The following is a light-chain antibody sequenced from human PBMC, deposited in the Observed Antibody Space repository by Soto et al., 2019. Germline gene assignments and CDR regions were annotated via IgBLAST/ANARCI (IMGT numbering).Light chain of an antibody. CDR3: QQYGSSGT. Sequence: EFVLTQSPCTLSWSPGERATLSWRASQSLANSFIAWYQQKPGQAPRLLIYDTSSRASGIPDRFSGSGSGTDFTLTISRLEPEDFAVYYCQQYGSSGTFGQGTKVDIK. CDR2: DTS. V-gene: IGKV3-20*01. J-gene: IGKJ1*01. CDR1: QSLANSF.